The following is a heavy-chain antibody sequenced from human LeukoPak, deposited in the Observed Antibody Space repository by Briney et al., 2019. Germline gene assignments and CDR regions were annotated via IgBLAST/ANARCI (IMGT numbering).Heavy chain of an antibody. D-gene: IGHD6-19*01. CDR2: INHSGST. Sequence: SETLSLTCAVYGGSFSGYSWSWIRQPPGKGLEWIGDINHSGSTNYNPSLKSRVTMSVDTSKNQFSLKLYSVTAADTAVYYCARVGQWLVCGHGTLVTVSS. J-gene: IGHJ4*01. V-gene: IGHV4-34*01. CDR1: GGSFSGYS. CDR3: ARVGQWLV.